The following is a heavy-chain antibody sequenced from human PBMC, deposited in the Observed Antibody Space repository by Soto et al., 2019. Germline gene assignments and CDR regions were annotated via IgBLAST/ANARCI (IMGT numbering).Heavy chain of an antibody. D-gene: IGHD2-2*01. CDR3: ARGYSSTSIYYYYYMDV. Sequence: ASVKVSCKASGYTFTSYEINWVRQATGQGLEWMGWMNPNSGNTGYAQKFQGRVTMTRDTSTSTVYMELSSLRSEDTAVYYCARGYSSTSIYYYYYMDVWGKGTTVTVSS. J-gene: IGHJ6*03. V-gene: IGHV1-8*01. CDR1: GYTFTSYE. CDR2: MNPNSGNT.